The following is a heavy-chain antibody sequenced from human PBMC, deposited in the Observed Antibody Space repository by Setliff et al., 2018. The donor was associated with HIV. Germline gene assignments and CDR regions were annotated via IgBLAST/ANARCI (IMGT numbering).Heavy chain of an antibody. V-gene: IGHV4-59*08. CDR3: ARQRGWDFDY. J-gene: IGHJ4*02. Sequence: NPSETLSLTCTVSGGSISGYYWSWIRQSPGKGLEWIAYINYSGVTNYSPSLKSRVTISLDTSKNQFSLKFSSVTAADSAIYYCARQRGWDFDYWGQGTLVTVSS. CDR1: GGSISGYY. D-gene: IGHD1-26*01. CDR2: INYSGVT.